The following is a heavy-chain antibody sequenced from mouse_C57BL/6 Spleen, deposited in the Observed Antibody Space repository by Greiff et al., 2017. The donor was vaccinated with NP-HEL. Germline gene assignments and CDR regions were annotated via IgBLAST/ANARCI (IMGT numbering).Heavy chain of an antibody. CDR1: GFNIKDYY. D-gene: IGHD2-1*01. CDR2: IDPEDGDT. J-gene: IGHJ4*01. CDR3: TTDGNSPYYYAMDY. Sequence: EVQLQQSGAELVRPGASVKLSCTASGFNIKDYYMHWVKQRPEQGLEWIGRIDPEDGDTEYAPKFQGKATMTADTSSNTAYLQLSSLTSEDTAGYYCTTDGNSPYYYAMDYWGQGASVTVSS. V-gene: IGHV14-1*01.